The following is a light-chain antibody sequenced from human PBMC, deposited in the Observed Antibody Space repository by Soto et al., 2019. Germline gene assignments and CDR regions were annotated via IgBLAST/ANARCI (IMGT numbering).Light chain of an antibody. CDR2: DVS. V-gene: IGKV1-33*01. CDR1: QDIGHY. J-gene: IGKJ2*01. Sequence: DIQMTQSPSSLSASVGDRVTITCQASQDIGHYLNWYQQKAGKAPKLLIYDVSNLETGVPSRFSGGASGTSFTFTISSLQPEDVATYFCQQYERFYTFGEGTKLEI. CDR3: QQYERFYT.